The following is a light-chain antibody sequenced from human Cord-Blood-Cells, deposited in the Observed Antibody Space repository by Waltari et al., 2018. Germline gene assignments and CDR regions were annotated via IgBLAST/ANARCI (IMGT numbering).Light chain of an antibody. CDR1: SSNIGSNY. CDR2: RNN. Sequence: QSVLTQPPSASGTSAHRVTISCSGSSSNIGSNYVYWYQQLPGTAPKLLIHRNNQRPSGVPDRFYGSKSGTSASLAISGLRSEDEADYYCAAWDDSLSGWVFGGGTKLTVL. J-gene: IGLJ3*02. CDR3: AAWDDSLSGWV. V-gene: IGLV1-47*01.